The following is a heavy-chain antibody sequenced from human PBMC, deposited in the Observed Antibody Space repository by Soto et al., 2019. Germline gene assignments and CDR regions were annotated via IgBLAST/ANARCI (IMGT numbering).Heavy chain of an antibody. CDR1: GFTFSSNA. V-gene: IGHV3-23*01. CDR2: ISSSGGST. CDR3: AKAQGGSYFDY. Sequence: GGSLRLSCAASGFTFSSNAMSWVRQAPGKGLGWVSGISSSGGSTYYADSVKGRFTISRDNSKNMLYLQMNNLRAEDTAVYYCAKAQGGSYFDYWGQGTLVTVSS. D-gene: IGHD2-15*01. J-gene: IGHJ4*02.